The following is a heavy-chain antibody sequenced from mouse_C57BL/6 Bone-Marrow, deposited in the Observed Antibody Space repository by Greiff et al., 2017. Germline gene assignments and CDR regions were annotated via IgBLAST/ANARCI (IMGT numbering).Heavy chain of an antibody. CDR3: ARYDRYDFDY. J-gene: IGHJ2*01. CDR2: ISYDGSN. CDR1: GYSITSGYY. Sequence: EVKLQESGPGLVKPSQSLSLTCSVTGYSITSGYYWNWIRQFPGNNLEWLGYISYDGSNNYNPSLKNRISITRDTSKNQLFLNLNSVTTEDTATYYCARYDRYDFDYWGQGTTLTVSS. V-gene: IGHV3-6*01. D-gene: IGHD2-14*01.